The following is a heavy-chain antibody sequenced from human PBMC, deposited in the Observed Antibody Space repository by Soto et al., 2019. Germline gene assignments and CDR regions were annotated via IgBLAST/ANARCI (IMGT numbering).Heavy chain of an antibody. V-gene: IGHV3-49*03. CDR3: TTDGFTGIVGI. D-gene: IGHD3-22*01. CDR1: GIIFGDYV. CDR2: IRSKAYAGTR. J-gene: IGHJ3*02. Sequence: GGSLRLSCTASGIIFGDYVVSWFRQAPGKGLEWVGFIRSKAYAGTREYAAPVKGRFTISRDDSKNMLYLEMNSLKIEDTGVYYCTTDGFTGIVGIWGQGTMVTVSS.